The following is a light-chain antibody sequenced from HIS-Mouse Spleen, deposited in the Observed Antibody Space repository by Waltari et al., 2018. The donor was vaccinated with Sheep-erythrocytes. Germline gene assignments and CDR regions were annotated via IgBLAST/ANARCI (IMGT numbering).Light chain of an antibody. CDR1: NLGDKF. CDR2: QDS. V-gene: IGLV3-1*01. J-gene: IGLJ2*01. Sequence: SYELTQPPSVSVSPGQTASIPCSGDNLGDKFACWYQQKPGQSPVLVIYQDSKRPSGIPGRFSGSNSGNTATLTISGTQAMDEADYYCQAWDSSTVVFGGGTKLTVL. CDR3: QAWDSSTVV.